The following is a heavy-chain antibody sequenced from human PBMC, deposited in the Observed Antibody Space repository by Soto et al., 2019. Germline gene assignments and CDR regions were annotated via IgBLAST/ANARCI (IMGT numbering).Heavy chain of an antibody. Sequence: GGSLRLSCAASGFTFSVYPMNWVRQAPGKGLEWVAFISFDGSKIFYADSVKGRFTISRDNSKNTVYLQMNNLRPGDAAVYHCANLLNVAAAGTPHYFGVDVWGQGTTVTVSS. CDR3: ANLLNVAAAGTPHYFGVDV. D-gene: IGHD6-13*01. CDR1: GFTFSVYP. J-gene: IGHJ6*02. CDR2: ISFDGSKI. V-gene: IGHV3-30-3*01.